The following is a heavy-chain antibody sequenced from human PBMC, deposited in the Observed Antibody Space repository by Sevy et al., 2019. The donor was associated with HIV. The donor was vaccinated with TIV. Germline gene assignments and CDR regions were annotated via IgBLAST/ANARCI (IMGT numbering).Heavy chain of an antibody. V-gene: IGHV4-39*01. D-gene: IGHD3-16*01. CDR1: GFDFSNYSMN. Sequence: GSLRLSCAASGFDFSNYSMNWVRQAPGKGLEWIGTIYYSGSTYYNPSLKSRVTISVDTSKNQFSLNLSSVTAADTAVYYCARLVSVTTPYYVYWGQGTLVTVSS. CDR2: IYYSGST. CDR3: ARLVSVTTPYYVY. J-gene: IGHJ4*02.